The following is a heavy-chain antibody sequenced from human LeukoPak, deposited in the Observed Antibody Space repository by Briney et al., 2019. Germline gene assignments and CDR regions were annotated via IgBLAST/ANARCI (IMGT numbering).Heavy chain of an antibody. Sequence: SETLSLTCTVSGGSISSYYWSWIRQPPGKGLEWIGYIYYSGSTNYNPSLKSRVTISVDTPKNQFSLKLSSVTAADTAVYYCARVAEYCSSTSCYYYYYYMDVWGKGTTVTVSS. CDR1: GGSISSYY. CDR3: ARVAEYCSSTSCYYYYYYMDV. D-gene: IGHD2-2*01. CDR2: IYYSGST. V-gene: IGHV4-59*01. J-gene: IGHJ6*03.